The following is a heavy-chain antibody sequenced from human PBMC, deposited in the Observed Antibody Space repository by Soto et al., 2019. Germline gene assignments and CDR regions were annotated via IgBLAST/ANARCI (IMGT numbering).Heavy chain of an antibody. D-gene: IGHD3-3*01. CDR3: ATSPTGPGTTIFVVGNGP. J-gene: IGHJ5*02. CDR1: SGSISNGAYY. V-gene: IGHV4-39*01. Sequence: SETLSLTCTVSSGSISNGAYYWGWIRQSPGKELEWIGSFYYGGSTYYNPSLKSRVTISVDTSKNQFSLKLNSVTAADTAVYFCATSPTGPGTTIFVVGNGPWGQGSLVTVSS. CDR2: FYYGGST.